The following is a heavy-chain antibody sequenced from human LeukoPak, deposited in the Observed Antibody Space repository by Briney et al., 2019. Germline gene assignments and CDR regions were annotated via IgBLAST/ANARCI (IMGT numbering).Heavy chain of an antibody. CDR3: ATSKGYYGSGSYYNLDY. D-gene: IGHD3-10*01. CDR1: GGSISGSSYN. Sequence: SGTLSLTCTVSGGSISGSSYNWGWIRQPPGKGLEWIGYIYYSGSTNYNPSLKSRVTISVDTSKNQFSLKLSSVTAADTAVYYCATSKGYYGSGSYYNLDYWGQGTLVTVSS. CDR2: IYYSGST. J-gene: IGHJ4*02. V-gene: IGHV4-61*05.